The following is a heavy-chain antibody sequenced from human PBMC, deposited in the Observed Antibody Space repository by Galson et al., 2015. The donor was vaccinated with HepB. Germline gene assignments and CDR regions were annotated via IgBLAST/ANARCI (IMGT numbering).Heavy chain of an antibody. J-gene: IGHJ4*02. CDR2: ISGSDGST. D-gene: IGHD4-11*01. CDR1: GFTFSNYG. CDR3: AKGSGIDYSREFDY. V-gene: IGHV3-23*01. Sequence: SLRLSCAASGFTFSNYGMSWVRQAPGKGLEWVSSISGSDGSTYNADSVKGRFTMSRDNSKNTLYLQMNSLRAEDTAVYYCAKGSGIDYSREFDYWGQGTLVSVSS.